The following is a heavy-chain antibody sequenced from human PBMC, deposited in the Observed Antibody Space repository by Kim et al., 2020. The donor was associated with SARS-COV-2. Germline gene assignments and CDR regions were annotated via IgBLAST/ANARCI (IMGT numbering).Heavy chain of an antibody. V-gene: IGHV1-2*02. D-gene: IGHD3-10*01. J-gene: IGHJ5*02. CDR1: GYTFTGYY. CDR2: INPNSGGT. CDR3: AREIGYYGSGSYWPWFDP. Sequence: ASVKVSCKASGYTFTGYYMHWVRQAPGQGLEWMGWINPNSGGTNYAQKFQGRVTMTRDTSISTAYMELSRLRSDDTAVYYCAREIGYYGSGSYWPWFDPWGQGTLVTVSS.